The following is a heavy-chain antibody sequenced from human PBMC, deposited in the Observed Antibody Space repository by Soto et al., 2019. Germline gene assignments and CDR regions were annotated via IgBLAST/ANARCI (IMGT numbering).Heavy chain of an antibody. D-gene: IGHD2-2*01. CDR2: IIPIFGTA. CDR1: GGTFSIYG. CDR3: ARDVWREAECISTSCYYNWFDP. J-gene: IGHJ5*02. V-gene: IGHV1-69*13. Sequence: SVKVSYKASGGTFSIYGISWVRQAPGQGLEWMGGIIPIFGTANYAQKFQGRVTITADESTSTAYMELSSLRSEDTTVYYCARDVWREAECISTSCYYNWFDPWGQGTLVTVSS.